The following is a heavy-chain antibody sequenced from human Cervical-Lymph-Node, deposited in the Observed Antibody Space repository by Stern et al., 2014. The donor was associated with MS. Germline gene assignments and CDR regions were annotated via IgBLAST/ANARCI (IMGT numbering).Heavy chain of an antibody. CDR2: INSDGSTT. Sequence: EVQLVESGGGLIQPGGSLRLSCAASGFTFNRHWMHWVRQAPGKGLVWVSRINSDGSTTTYADSVKGRFTISRDNAKNTLYLQMNSLRAEDTAVYYCAREDGSSGWYWFDPWGQGTLVTVSS. V-gene: IGHV3-74*01. J-gene: IGHJ5*02. CDR3: AREDGSSGWYWFDP. CDR1: GFTFNRHW. D-gene: IGHD6-19*01.